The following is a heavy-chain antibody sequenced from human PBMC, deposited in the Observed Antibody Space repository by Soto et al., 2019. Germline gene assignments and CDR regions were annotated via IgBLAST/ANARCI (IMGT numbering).Heavy chain of an antibody. CDR3: ARGWGYESSDYYYAY. V-gene: IGHV1-69*01. J-gene: IGHJ4*02. D-gene: IGHD3-22*01. CDR2: IIPMFGTA. CDR1: GGTFSRHT. Sequence: QVQLVQSGAEVRKPGSSVKVSCKASGGTFSRHTISWVRQAPGQGLEWMGGIIPMFGTANYAQKFQGRVTITAEESTSTAYMELSGLRSEDTAIYYCARGWGYESSDYYYAYWGQGTLVIVSS.